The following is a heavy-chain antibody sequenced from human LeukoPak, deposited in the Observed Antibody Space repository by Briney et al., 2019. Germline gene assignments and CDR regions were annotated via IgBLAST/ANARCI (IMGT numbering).Heavy chain of an antibody. D-gene: IGHD4-17*01. Sequence: ASVKVSCKASGYTFTSYAMHWVRQAPGQRLEWMGWINAGNGNTKYSQKFQGRVTITADESTSTAYMELSSLRSEDTAVYYCARGTDYGVLDYWGQGTLVTVSS. CDR1: GYTFTSYA. CDR3: ARGTDYGVLDY. CDR2: INAGNGNT. V-gene: IGHV1-3*01. J-gene: IGHJ4*02.